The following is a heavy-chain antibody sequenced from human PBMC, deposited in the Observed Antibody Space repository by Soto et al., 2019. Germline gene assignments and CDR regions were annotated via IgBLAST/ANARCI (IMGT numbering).Heavy chain of an antibody. CDR2: IYNDGTT. D-gene: IGHD1-26*01. V-gene: IGHV4-4*09. J-gene: IGHJ4*02. CDR1: GGSISGYY. Sequence: SETLSLTCIVSGGSISGYYWCWIRQPPGKELEWIGYIYNDGTTNYNPSLQSRGTMSVDTSKKQISLRLSSVTAADTAVYYCATIVGANDYWGQGALVTVS. CDR3: ATIVGANDY.